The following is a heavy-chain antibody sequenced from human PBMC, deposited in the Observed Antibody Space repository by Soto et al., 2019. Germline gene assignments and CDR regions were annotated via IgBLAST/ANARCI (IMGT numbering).Heavy chain of an antibody. Sequence: ASVKVSCKASGYTFTSYDISWVRQATGQGLEWMGWMNPNSGNTGYALKFQGRVSMTRNTSIYTVYLELSSLASDDTAVYYCVRIASSGTLNWFDPWGQGTLVTVSS. J-gene: IGHJ5*02. D-gene: IGHD1-1*01. CDR1: GYTFTSYD. CDR3: VRIASSGTLNWFDP. CDR2: MNPNSGNT. V-gene: IGHV1-8*02.